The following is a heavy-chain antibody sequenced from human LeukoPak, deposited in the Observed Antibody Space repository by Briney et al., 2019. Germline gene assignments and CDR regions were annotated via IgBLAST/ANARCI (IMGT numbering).Heavy chain of an antibody. CDR2: INHSGST. CDR1: GGSFSGYY. J-gene: IGHJ3*02. D-gene: IGHD3-9*01. Sequence: PSETLSLTCAVYGGSFSGYYWSWIRQPPGKGLEWIGEINHSGSTNYNPSLKSRVTISVDTSKNQFSLKLSSVTAADTAVYYCARLLYDILTGYPNDAFDIWGQGTMVTVSS. V-gene: IGHV4-34*01. CDR3: ARLLYDILTGYPNDAFDI.